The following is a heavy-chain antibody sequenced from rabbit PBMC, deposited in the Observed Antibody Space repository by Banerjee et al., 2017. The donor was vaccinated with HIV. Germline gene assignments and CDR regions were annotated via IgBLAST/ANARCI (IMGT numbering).Heavy chain of an antibody. D-gene: IGHD6-1*01. J-gene: IGHJ4*01. CDR3: ARDDAGYGDGGCFLNL. CDR2: IYTGSSGDT. V-gene: IGHV1S45*01. CDR1: GFSFSSSSW. Sequence: QEQLEESGGGLVKPEGSLTLTCKASGFSFSSSSWICWVRQAPGKGLEWIACIYTGSSGDTYYASWAKGRFTISKTSSTTVTLQLNSLTAADTATYFCARDDAGYGDGGCFLNLWGQGTLVTVS.